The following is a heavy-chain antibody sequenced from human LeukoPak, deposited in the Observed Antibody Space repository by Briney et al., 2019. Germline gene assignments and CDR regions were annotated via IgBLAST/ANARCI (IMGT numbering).Heavy chain of an antibody. J-gene: IGHJ4*02. CDR1: GFTVSSNY. D-gene: IGHD4-17*01. CDR3: AKVGHGDYDFDY. CDR2: ISGSDGST. V-gene: IGHV3-23*01. Sequence: GGSLRLSCAASGFTVSSNYMSWVRQAPGKGLEWVSTISGSDGSTYYADSVKGRFTISRDNSKNTLYLQMNSLRAEDTAVYYCAKVGHGDYDFDYWGQGTLVTVSS.